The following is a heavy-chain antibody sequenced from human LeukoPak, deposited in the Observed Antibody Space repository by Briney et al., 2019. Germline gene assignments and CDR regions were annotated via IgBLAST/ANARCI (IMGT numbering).Heavy chain of an antibody. J-gene: IGHJ4*02. CDR1: GFTFSSYG. D-gene: IGHD5-18*01. Sequence: QPGRSLRLSCAASGFTFSSYGMHWVRQAPGKGLEWVAVISYDGSNKYYADSVKGRFTISRDNSKNTLYLQMNSLRAEDTAVYYCAKGEGYSSYPPFDYWGQGTLVTVSS. CDR2: ISYDGSNK. V-gene: IGHV3-30*18. CDR3: AKGEGYSSYPPFDY.